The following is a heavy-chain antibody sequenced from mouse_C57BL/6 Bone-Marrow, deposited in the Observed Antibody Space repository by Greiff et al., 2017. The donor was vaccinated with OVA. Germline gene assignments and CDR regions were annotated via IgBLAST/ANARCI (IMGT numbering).Heavy chain of an antibody. CDR3: ARELRFYYFDY. J-gene: IGHJ2*01. CDR1: GYSITSGYD. D-gene: IGHD1-1*01. CDR2: ISYSGST. V-gene: IGHV3-1*01. Sequence: DVKLQESGPGMVKPSQSLSLSCTVTGYSITSGYDWHLIRHFPGNKLKWMGYISYSGSTNYNPNLKSRISITHDTSKNHFFLKLNSVTTEDTATYYCARELRFYYFDYWGQGTTLTVSS.